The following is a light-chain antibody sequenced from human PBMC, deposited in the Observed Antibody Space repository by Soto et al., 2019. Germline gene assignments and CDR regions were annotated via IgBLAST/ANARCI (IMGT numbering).Light chain of an antibody. Sequence: EIVLTQSPGTLSLCPGERATLSCRASQSVSSSYLAWYQQKPGQAPRLLIYGASSRATGIPDRFSGSGSGPDFSLIISRLEPEDFAVYYCQQYNNWPRTFGQGTKVDIK. J-gene: IGKJ1*01. CDR1: QSVSSSY. CDR3: QQYNNWPRT. V-gene: IGKV3-20*01. CDR2: GAS.